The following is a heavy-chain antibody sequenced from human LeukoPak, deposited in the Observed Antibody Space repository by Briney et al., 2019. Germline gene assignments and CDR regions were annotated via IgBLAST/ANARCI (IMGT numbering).Heavy chain of an antibody. D-gene: IGHD6-6*01. CDR3: AKTSSVAARGPFDI. Sequence: PSETLSLTCSVSGYSISSGRFWGWIRRPPGKGLEWLGSIYNTGTTYLSPSLKNRLTISVDTSRNQFSLKLISMTAADTAMYYCAKTSSVAARGPFDIWGLGTVVTVSP. CDR2: IYNTGTT. J-gene: IGHJ3*02. V-gene: IGHV4-38-2*01. CDR1: GYSISSGRF.